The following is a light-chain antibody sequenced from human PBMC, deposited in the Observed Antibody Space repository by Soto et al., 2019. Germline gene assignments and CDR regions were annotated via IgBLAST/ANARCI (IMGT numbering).Light chain of an antibody. CDR1: SSNIGNNY. J-gene: IGLJ1*01. V-gene: IGLV1-51*02. Sequence: QSVLTQPPSMSAAPGQKVTISCSGSSSNIGNNYVSWYQQLPGTAPKLLIYENNKRPSGIPDRFSGSKSGTSGTLGITGLQTGDEADYYCGTWDSSLNVYVFGTGTKLTVL. CDR3: GTWDSSLNVYV. CDR2: ENN.